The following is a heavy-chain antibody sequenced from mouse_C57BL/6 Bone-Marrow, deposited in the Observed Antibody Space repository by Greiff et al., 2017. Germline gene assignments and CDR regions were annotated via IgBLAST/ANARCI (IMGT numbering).Heavy chain of an antibody. D-gene: IGHD2-10*02. CDR2: IYPGDGDT. V-gene: IGHV1-82*01. J-gene: IGHJ4*01. Sequence: SGPELVKPGASVKISCKASGYAFSSSWMNWVQQRPGKGLEWIGRIYPGDGDTNYNGKFKGKATLTADKSSRTAYMQLSSLTSEDSAVYFCAMYGNYEDAMDYWGQGTSVTVSS. CDR1: GYAFSSSW. CDR3: AMYGNYEDAMDY.